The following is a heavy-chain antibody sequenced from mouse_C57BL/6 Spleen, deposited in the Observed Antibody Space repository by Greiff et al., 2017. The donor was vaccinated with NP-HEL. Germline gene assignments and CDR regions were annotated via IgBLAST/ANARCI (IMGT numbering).Heavy chain of an antibody. J-gene: IGHJ4*01. CDR2: IDPSDSET. Sequence: VQLQQPGAELVRPGSSVKLSCKASGYTFTSYWMHWVKQRPIQGLEWIGNIDPSDSETHYNQKFKDKATLTVDKSSSTAYMQLSSLTSEDSAVYYCARKGGGNYYAMDYWGQGTSVTVSS. CDR3: ARKGGGNYYAMDY. D-gene: IGHD2-1*01. CDR1: GYTFTSYW. V-gene: IGHV1-52*01.